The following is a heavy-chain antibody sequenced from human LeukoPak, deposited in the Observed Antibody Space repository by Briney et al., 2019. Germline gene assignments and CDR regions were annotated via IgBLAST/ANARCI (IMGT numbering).Heavy chain of an antibody. D-gene: IGHD3-3*01. CDR3: ARDSYDFWTNYYFDY. Sequence: ASVKVSCKTSGYTFTSYYIRWVRQAPGQGLEWMGIINPSGGSTSNAQKVQGRVTMTRDMSTSTVYMELSSLRSEDTAVYYCARDSYDFWTNYYFDYWGQGTLVTVSS. V-gene: IGHV1-46*01. CDR2: INPSGGST. CDR1: GYTFTSYY. J-gene: IGHJ4*02.